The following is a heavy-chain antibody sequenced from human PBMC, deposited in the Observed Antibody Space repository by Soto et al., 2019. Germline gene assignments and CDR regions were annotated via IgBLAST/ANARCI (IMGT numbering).Heavy chain of an antibody. CDR3: AKGNKGVANFDY. Sequence: PGGSLRLSCAASGFTFSSYAMSWVRQAPGKGLEWVSTIGGSGGSTYHAGSVEGRFTISRDNSKNTLYLQMNSLRAEDTAVYYCAKGNKGVANFDYWGQGTLVTVSS. J-gene: IGHJ4*02. V-gene: IGHV3-23*01. CDR1: GFTFSSYA. CDR2: IGGSGGST. D-gene: IGHD2-15*01.